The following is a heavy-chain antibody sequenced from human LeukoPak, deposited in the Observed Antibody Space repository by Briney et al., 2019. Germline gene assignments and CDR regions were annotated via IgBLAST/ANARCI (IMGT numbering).Heavy chain of an antibody. J-gene: IGHJ6*02. CDR1: GYTFTGYY. V-gene: IGHV1-2*02. CDR3: ARDGGSGSYYVYGMDA. D-gene: IGHD3-10*01. Sequence: ASVKVSCKASGYTFTGYYMHWVRQAPGQGLEWMGWINPNSGGTNYAQKFQGRVTMTRDTSISTAYMELSRLRSDDTAVYYCARDGGSGSYYVYGMDAWGQGTTVTVSS. CDR2: INPNSGGT.